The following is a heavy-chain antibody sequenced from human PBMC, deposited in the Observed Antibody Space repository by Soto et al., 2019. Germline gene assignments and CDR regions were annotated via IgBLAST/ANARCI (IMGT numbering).Heavy chain of an antibody. CDR1: GYSFTTYW. Sequence: PGESLKISCKGSGYSFTTYWIGCVRQMPGKGLEWMGIIYPGVSDTRYSPSFQGQVNISADKSISTAYLQWSSLKASDTAIYYCARAPSPHSGYYPHFDYWGQGTLVTVSS. V-gene: IGHV5-51*01. D-gene: IGHD3-22*01. J-gene: IGHJ4*02. CDR2: IYPGVSDT. CDR3: ARAPSPHSGYYPHFDY.